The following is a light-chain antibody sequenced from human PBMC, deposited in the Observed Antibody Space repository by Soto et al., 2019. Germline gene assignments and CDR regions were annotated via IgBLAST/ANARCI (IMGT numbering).Light chain of an antibody. CDR1: QGISSY. CDR3: QQYYSYPWT. V-gene: IGKV1-8*01. J-gene: IGKJ1*01. CDR2: AAS. Sequence: IRMTQSPSSFSASAGDRVTITCRASQGISSYLAWYQQKPGKAPKLLIYAASTLQSGVPSRFSGSGSGTDFTLTISCLQSEDFATYYCQQYYSYPWTFGQGTKVDI.